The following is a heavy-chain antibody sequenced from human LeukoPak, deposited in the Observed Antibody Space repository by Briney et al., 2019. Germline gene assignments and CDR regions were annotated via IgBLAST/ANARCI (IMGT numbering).Heavy chain of an antibody. V-gene: IGHV3-21*01. J-gene: IGHJ3*02. CDR2: ISSSSSYI. D-gene: IGHD3-10*01. Sequence: GGSLRLSCAASGFTFSSYSMNWVRQAPGKGLEWVSSISSSSSYIYYADSVKGRFTVSRDNAKNSLYLQMNSLRAEDTAVYYCARVDMVRGVVVDAFDTWGQGTMVTVSS. CDR3: ARVDMVRGVVVDAFDT. CDR1: GFTFSSYS.